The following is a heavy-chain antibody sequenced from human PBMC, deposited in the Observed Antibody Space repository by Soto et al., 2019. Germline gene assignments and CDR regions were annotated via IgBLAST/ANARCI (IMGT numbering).Heavy chain of an antibody. J-gene: IGHJ4*02. CDR3: ARDGYDGSGSPYPAY. CDR1: GGSISSRQYH. CDR2: IYYLGST. V-gene: IGHV4-61*01. Sequence: SETLSLTCTVSGGSISSRQYHWFWIRQPPGKELEWIGYIYYLGSTDYNPSLKSRVTISVDTSKRQFSLRLTSVTAAGTAVYYCARDGYDGSGSPYPAYWGPGTQVTVSS. D-gene: IGHD3-10*01.